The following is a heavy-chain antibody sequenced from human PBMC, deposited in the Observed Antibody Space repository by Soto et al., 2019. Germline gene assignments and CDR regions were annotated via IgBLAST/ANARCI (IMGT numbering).Heavy chain of an antibody. J-gene: IGHJ6*02. CDR2: INGGNGYA. CDR3: ARATYTSGGSPTFAMDV. CDR1: GYTFSSNA. V-gene: IGHV1-3*01. D-gene: IGHD3-10*01. Sequence: ASLKVSCKASGYTFSSNAIHWVRQAPGQGLEWMGWINGGNGYAKYSQNFQDRVTLTRDASASTTYMELSSLRSEDTAIFYCARATYTSGGSPTFAMDVWGQGTTVTVSS.